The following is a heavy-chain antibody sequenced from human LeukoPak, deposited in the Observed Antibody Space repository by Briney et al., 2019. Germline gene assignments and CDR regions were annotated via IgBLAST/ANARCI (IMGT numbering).Heavy chain of an antibody. V-gene: IGHV3-21*01. Sequence: PGGSLRLSCAASGFTFSSYSMNWVRQAPGKGLEWVSSISSSSSYIYYEDSVKGRFTISRDNAKNSLYLQMNSLRAEDTAVYYCARAGRKSRGVDIVRKKETGYYYYMDVWGKGTTVTVSS. CDR3: ARAGRKSRGVDIVRKKETGYYYYMDV. J-gene: IGHJ6*03. CDR1: GFTFSSYS. CDR2: ISSSSSYI. D-gene: IGHD2-15*01.